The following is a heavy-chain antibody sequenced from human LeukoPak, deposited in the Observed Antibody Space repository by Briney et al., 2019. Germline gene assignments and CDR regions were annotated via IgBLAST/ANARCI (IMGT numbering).Heavy chain of an antibody. CDR1: GHTFTGYY. CDR2: INPNSGGT. D-gene: IGHD6-19*01. V-gene: IGHV1-2*02. Sequence: ASVKVSCKASGHTFTGYYMHWVRQAPGQGLERMGWINPNSGGTNHAQKFQGRVSMTRDTSISTAYMELSRLRSVDTAVYYCAQSSGWDSLKYWGQGTLVTVSS. CDR3: AQSSGWDSLKY. J-gene: IGHJ4*02.